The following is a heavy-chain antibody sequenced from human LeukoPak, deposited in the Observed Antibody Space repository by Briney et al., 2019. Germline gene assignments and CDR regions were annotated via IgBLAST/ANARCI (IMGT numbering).Heavy chain of an antibody. D-gene: IGHD3-9*01. J-gene: IGHJ4*02. CDR3: AKIHWPNNDIFFDL. V-gene: IGHV3-23*01. CDR2: IKGSGDST. Sequence: GGSLRLSRAASGFTFSSYAMNWVRQAPGKGLEWVSTIKGSGDSTYYAVSVRGRFTITRDNSQNTVYLQMNGLRAEDTAVYFCAKIHWPNNDIFFDLWGQGTLVTVSS. CDR1: GFTFSSYA.